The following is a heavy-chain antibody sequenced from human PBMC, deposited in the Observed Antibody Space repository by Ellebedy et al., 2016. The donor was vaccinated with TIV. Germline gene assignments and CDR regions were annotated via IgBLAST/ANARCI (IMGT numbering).Heavy chain of an antibody. D-gene: IGHD5-18*01. J-gene: IGHJ4*02. CDR2: IIGMFGTA. CDR1: GYTFTSFG. CDR3: ARCPKYSYGSWELFGRFDY. Sequence: ASVKVSCKASGYTFTSFGISWLRQAPGQGLEWMGGIIGMFGTANYVQKFQGRVTITADESTSTAYMELSSLRSEDTAVYYCARCPKYSYGSWELFGRFDYWGQGTLVTVSS. V-gene: IGHV1-69*13.